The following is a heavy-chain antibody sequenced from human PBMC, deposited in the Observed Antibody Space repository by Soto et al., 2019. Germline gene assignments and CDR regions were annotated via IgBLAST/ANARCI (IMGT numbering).Heavy chain of an antibody. V-gene: IGHV4-59*13. CDR3: ARYRRTAADGYSLDD. D-gene: IGHD6-13*01. CDR1: GGSISNNY. CDR2: VYNSGST. Sequence: PSETLSLTCTVSGGSISNNYWTWTQQPPGKGLEWIGYVYNSGSTNYNPSLRSRVTISEDTSKNQFSLRVNSMTAADTAVYYCARYRRTAADGYSLDDWGQGILVTVSS. J-gene: IGHJ4*02.